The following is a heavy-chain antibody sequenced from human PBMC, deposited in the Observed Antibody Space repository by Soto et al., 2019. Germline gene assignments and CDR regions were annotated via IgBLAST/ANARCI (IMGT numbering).Heavy chain of an antibody. D-gene: IGHD2-21*02. CDR2: MYNTGST. J-gene: IGHJ6*02. CDR3: ARDLWGYCGTDCYPLDV. Sequence: QVQLQESGPGLVKPSETLSLTCTVSGGSISRYYWSWIRQPPGKGLEWIGYMYNTGSTVYNPSFTSRVTISVDTSKNQCSLKLYSVTAADTAVYYCARDLWGYCGTDCYPLDVWGQGTTVTVSS. V-gene: IGHV4-59*01. CDR1: GGSISRYY.